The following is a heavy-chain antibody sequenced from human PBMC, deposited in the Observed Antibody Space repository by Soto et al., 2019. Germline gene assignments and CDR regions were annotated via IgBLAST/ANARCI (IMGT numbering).Heavy chain of an antibody. CDR3: ARTGPLTMVRGVMTRGRMDV. Sequence: QVQLQQWGAGLLKPSETLSLTCAVYGGSFSGYYWSWIRQPPGKGLEWIGEINHSGSTNYNPSLKSRVTISVDTSKKQFSLKLSAVTAADTAVYYCARTGPLTMVRGVMTRGRMDVWGQGTTVTVSS. D-gene: IGHD3-10*01. V-gene: IGHV4-34*01. CDR1: GGSFSGYY. J-gene: IGHJ6*02. CDR2: INHSGST.